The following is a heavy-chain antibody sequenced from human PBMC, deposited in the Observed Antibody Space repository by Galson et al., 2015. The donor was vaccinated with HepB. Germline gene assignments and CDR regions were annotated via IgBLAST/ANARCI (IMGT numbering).Heavy chain of an antibody. V-gene: IGHV7-4-1*02. CDR2: MNTNTGEP. CDR3: ARSPLRFLDWLPYYDYYYMDV. J-gene: IGHJ6*03. D-gene: IGHD3-3*01. Sequence: VSCKASGYTFTDYVVNWARQAPGQGLEWMGWMNTNTGEPTYAPGFAGRFVFSLDTSVTTAYLQISSLETDDTAVYYCARSPLRFLDWLPYYDYYYMDVWGEGTTVTVSS. CDR1: GYTFTDYV.